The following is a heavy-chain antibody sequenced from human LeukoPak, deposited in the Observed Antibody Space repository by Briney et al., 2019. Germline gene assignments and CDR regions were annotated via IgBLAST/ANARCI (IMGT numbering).Heavy chain of an antibody. CDR1: GFTFSSYS. V-gene: IGHV3-21*01. CDR2: ISSSSSYI. CDR3: AGYYYDSSGYSVGVDY. Sequence: GGSLRLSCAASGFTFSSYSMNWVCQAPGKGLEWVSSISSSSSYIYYADSVKGRFTISRDNAKNSLYLQMNSLRAEDTAVYYCAGYYYDSSGYSVGVDYWGQGTLVTVSS. D-gene: IGHD3-22*01. J-gene: IGHJ4*02.